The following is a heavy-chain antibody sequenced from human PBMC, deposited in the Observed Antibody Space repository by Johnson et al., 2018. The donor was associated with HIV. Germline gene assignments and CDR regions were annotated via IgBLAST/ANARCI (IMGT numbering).Heavy chain of an antibody. V-gene: IGHV3-23*04. CDR2: ISGGEDDT. CDR3: ANSLLLDAFNI. CDR1: GFSFIDYA. Sequence: VQLVESGGGLVRPGGSLRLSCVASGFSFIDYAMIWVRQAPGKGLEWVSFISGGEDDTYYADSVKGRFTISRDNSKTMLYLQMNSLRDEDTAVYYCANSLLLDAFNIWGQGTMVTVSS. J-gene: IGHJ3*02.